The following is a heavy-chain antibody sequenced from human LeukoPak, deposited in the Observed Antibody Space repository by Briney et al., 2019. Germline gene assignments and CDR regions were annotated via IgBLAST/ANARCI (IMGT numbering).Heavy chain of an antibody. J-gene: IGHJ4*02. CDR3: ALSNEAFDSAGYFDY. V-gene: IGHV5-51*01. Sequence: GESLQISCKGSGYPFTNYWVGGVRQMPGKGLEWMGTIYPNNSDSRYNPSFRGQVTISVDRSITTAYLLWKSLKASDTAIYYCALSNEAFDSAGYFDYWGQGTLVTVSS. CDR1: GYPFTNYW. CDR2: IYPNNSDS. D-gene: IGHD3-22*01.